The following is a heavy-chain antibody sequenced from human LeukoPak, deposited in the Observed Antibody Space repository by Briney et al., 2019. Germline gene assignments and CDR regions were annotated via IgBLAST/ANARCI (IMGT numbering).Heavy chain of an antibody. CDR2: ISGSGGGT. Sequence: GGSLRLSCTASGFTFINYAMIWVRQAPGKGLEWVSAISGSGGGTYYADSVKGRFTISRDNSKNTLYLQMNSLRAEDTAVYYCAKDHHCSGTSCYAFDIWGQGTMVTVSS. D-gene: IGHD2-2*01. CDR1: GFTFINYA. CDR3: AKDHHCSGTSCYAFDI. J-gene: IGHJ3*02. V-gene: IGHV3-23*01.